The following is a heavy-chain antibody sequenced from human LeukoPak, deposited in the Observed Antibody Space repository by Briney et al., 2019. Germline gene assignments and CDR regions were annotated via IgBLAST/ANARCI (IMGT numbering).Heavy chain of an antibody. CDR3: AKAVEWYTKQFDY. J-gene: IGHJ4*02. CDR1: GYSISSGYY. CDR2: IYHSGST. D-gene: IGHD3-3*01. V-gene: IGHV4-38-2*02. Sequence: SETLSLTCTVSGYSISSGYYWGWIRQPPGKGLEWIGEIYHSGSTNYNPSLKSRVTISVDKSKNQFSLKLSSVTAEDTAVYYCAKAVEWYTKQFDYWGQGTLVTVSS.